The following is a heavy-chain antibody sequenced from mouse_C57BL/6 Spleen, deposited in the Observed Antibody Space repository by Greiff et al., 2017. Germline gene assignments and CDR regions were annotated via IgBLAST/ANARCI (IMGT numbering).Heavy chain of an antibody. CDR3: ARWGLGRRDYFDY. Sequence: VQLQQPGAELVKPGASVKLSCKASGYTFTSYWMHWVKQRPGQGLEWIGMIHPNSGSTNYNEKFKSKATLTVDKSSSTAYMQLSSLTSEDSAVYYCARWGLGRRDYFDYWGQGTTLTVSS. D-gene: IGHD4-1*01. CDR1: GYTFTSYW. V-gene: IGHV1-64*01. J-gene: IGHJ2*01. CDR2: IHPNSGST.